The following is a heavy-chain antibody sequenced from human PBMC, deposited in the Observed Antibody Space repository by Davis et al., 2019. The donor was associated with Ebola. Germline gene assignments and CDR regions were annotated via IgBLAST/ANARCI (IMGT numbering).Heavy chain of an antibody. Sequence: SVKVSCKASGYTFTSYDINWVRQAPGQGLEWMGGIIPIFGTANYAQKFQGRVTITADESTSTAYMELSSLRSEDTAVYYCAKDMGRDNYPYYYYYYGMDVWGQGTTVTVSS. CDR1: GYTFTSYD. CDR3: AKDMGRDNYPYYYYYYGMDV. V-gene: IGHV1-69*13. CDR2: IIPIFGTA. J-gene: IGHJ6*02. D-gene: IGHD4-11*01.